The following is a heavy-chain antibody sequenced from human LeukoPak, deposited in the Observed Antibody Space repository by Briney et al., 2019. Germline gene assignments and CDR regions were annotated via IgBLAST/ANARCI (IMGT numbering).Heavy chain of an antibody. CDR2: IYPGDSDP. Sequence: GASPQISCEGAGSIFTSYWIGGGRPLPGKGQGWRGIIYPGDSDPRYSPSFQGQVTISADQSISTAYLQWSSLKASDTAMYYCARSGTVRGAPQDWGQGTLVTVSS. D-gene: IGHD3-10*01. CDR1: GSIFTSYW. CDR3: ARSGTVRGAPQD. V-gene: IGHV5-51*01. J-gene: IGHJ4*02.